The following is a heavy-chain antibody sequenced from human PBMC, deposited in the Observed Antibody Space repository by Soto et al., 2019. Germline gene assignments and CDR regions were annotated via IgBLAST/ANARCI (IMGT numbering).Heavy chain of an antibody. V-gene: IGHV3-21*01. CDR1: GFTFSSYS. J-gene: IGHJ5*02. CDR3: ASASSYYDFWSGYYTWFDP. Sequence: GGSLRLSCAASGFTFSSYSMNWVRQAPGKGLEWVSSISSSSSYIYYADSVKGRFTISRDNAKNSLYLQMNSLRAEDTAVYYCASASSYYDFWSGYYTWFDPWGQGTLVTVSS. CDR2: ISSSSSYI. D-gene: IGHD3-3*01.